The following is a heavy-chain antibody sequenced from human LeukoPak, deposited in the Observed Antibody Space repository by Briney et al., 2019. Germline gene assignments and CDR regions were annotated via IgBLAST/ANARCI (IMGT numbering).Heavy chain of an antibody. D-gene: IGHD3-22*01. V-gene: IGHV3-33*06. CDR1: GFTFSSYG. CDR2: IWYDGSNK. J-gene: IGHJ4*02. CDR3: AKRGVVIRVILVGFHKEAYYFDS. Sequence: PGGSLRLSCAASGFTFSSYGMHWVRQAPGKGLEWVAVIWYDGSNKYYADSVKGRFTISRDNRKNTLYLQMNSLRAEDTAVYFCAKRGVVIRVILVGFHKEAYYFDSWGQGALVTVSS.